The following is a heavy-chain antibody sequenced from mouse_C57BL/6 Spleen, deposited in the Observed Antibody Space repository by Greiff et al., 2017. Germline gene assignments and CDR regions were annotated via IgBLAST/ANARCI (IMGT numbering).Heavy chain of an antibody. D-gene: IGHD1-1*01. CDR2: IYPGDGDT. CDR1: GYAFSSSW. CDR3: ASGSYGSFFDY. J-gene: IGHJ2*01. V-gene: IGHV1-82*01. Sequence: VQLKESGPELVKPGASVKISCKASGYAFSSSWMNWVKQRPGKGLEWIGRIYPGDGDTNYNGKFKGKATLTADKSSSTAYMQLSSLTSEDSAVYFCASGSYGSFFDYWGQGTTLTVSS.